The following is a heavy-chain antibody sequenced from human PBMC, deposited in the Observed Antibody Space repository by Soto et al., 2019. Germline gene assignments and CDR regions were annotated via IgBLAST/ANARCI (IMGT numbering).Heavy chain of an antibody. J-gene: IGHJ4*02. D-gene: IGHD3-22*01. V-gene: IGHV3-15*01. CDR3: TTGLSNGYYNFDY. CDR2: IKGEADGGTT. Sequence: AGSLILSCAASGFTFSNAWMSWVRQAPGKGLEWVGRIKGEADGGTTDYAAPVKGRITISRDHSKDTLYLQMNSLKTEDTAVYYCTTGLSNGYYNFDYWGQGTPVTVSS. CDR1: GFTFSNAW.